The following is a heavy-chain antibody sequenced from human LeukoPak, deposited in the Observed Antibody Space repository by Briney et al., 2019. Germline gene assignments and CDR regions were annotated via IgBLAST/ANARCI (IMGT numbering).Heavy chain of an antibody. CDR3: ARGYYNTLIDDAFDI. J-gene: IGHJ3*02. V-gene: IGHV4-39*07. CDR1: GGSISSSSYY. D-gene: IGHD1-26*01. Sequence: SETLSLTCTVSGGSISSSSYYWGWIRQPPGKGLEWIGSIYYSGSTYYHPSLKSRVTISVDTSKNQFSLKLSSVTAVDTAVYYCARGYYNTLIDDAFDIWGQGTMVTVSS. CDR2: IYYSGST.